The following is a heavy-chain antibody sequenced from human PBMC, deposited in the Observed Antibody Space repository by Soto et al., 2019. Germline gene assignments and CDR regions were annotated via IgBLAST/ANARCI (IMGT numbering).Heavy chain of an antibody. CDR2: SRDKTKSYTT. CDR3: ASIFSNTGSDP. Sequence: EVQVVESGGGLVQPGGSLRLSCAASGFSISDHYMDWVRQAPGKGLEWVGRSRDKTKSYTTEYAASVKGRVTISRDESENSLNQQMNNLKPEDTAFYYFASIFSNTGSDPRGQEPLVTVSP. J-gene: IGHJ5*02. CDR1: GFSISDHY. V-gene: IGHV3-72*01. D-gene: IGHD3-3*02.